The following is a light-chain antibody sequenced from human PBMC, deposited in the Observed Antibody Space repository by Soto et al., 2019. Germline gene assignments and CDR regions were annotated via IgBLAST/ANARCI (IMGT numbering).Light chain of an antibody. CDR3: SSYAASNNLGV. CDR1: SRDVGSYNY. V-gene: IGLV2-8*01. J-gene: IGLJ2*01. CDR2: EVS. Sequence: QSVLTQPPSASGSPGQSVTISCIGTSRDVGSYNYVSWYQQHPGKAPKLMIYEVSKRPSGVPDRFSGSKSGNTASLTVSGLQAEDEADYYCSSYAASNNLGVFGGGTKLTVL.